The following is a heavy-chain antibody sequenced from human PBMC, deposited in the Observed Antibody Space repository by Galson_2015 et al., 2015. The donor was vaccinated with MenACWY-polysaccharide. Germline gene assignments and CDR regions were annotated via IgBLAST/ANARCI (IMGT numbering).Heavy chain of an antibody. D-gene: IGHD2-21*01. V-gene: IGHV1-8*01. CDR2: MNPNSGNT. CDR1: GYTFTNYD. Sequence: SVKVSCKASGYTFTNYDINWVRRATGQGLEWMGWMNPNSGNTGYAQKFQGRVTMTSNSAMTTAYMELRSLRSEDTAVYYCARIIARKYTFADSWGQGTLVTVSS. J-gene: IGHJ4*02. CDR3: ARIIARKYTFADS.